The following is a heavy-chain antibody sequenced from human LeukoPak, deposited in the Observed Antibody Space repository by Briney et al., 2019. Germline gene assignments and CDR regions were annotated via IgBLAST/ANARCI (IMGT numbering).Heavy chain of an antibody. CDR1: GGSISGYY. D-gene: IGHD1-26*01. CDR2: IFYSGTT. CDR3: ARFLRGATNALEI. J-gene: IGHJ3*02. Sequence: SETLSLTCTVSGGSISGYYWGWIRQPPGKGLEYIGFIFYSGTTNYNPSLKSRVTISVDTSKNQFSLKLSSVTAADTAVYYCARFLRGATNALEIWGQGTMVTVSS. V-gene: IGHV4-59*01.